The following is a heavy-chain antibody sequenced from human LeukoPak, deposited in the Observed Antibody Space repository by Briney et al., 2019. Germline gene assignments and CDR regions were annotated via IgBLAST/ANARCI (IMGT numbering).Heavy chain of an antibody. D-gene: IGHD2-15*01. CDR2: IHRGGTT. CDR1: GFTDSSDF. J-gene: IGHJ4*02. V-gene: IGHV3-53*01. Sequence: WGSLRLSCEASGFTDSSDFMGWVRQDPGKGLEWVSIIHRGGTTYYADSVKGRFTTSRDSFKNTLNLQMNSLRAEDTAVYYCARGRGSDWGQGTLVTVSS. CDR3: ARGRGSD.